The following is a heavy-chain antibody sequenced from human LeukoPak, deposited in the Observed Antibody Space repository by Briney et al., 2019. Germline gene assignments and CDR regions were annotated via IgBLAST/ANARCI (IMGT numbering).Heavy chain of an antibody. CDR2: IKQDGSEK. CDR3: ARDEVQLSLDGYYYYGMDV. D-gene: IGHD5-18*01. Sequence: PGGSLRLSCAASGFTFSSYWMSWVRQAPGKGLEWVANIKQDGSEKYYVDSVKGRFTISRDNAKNSLYLQMNSLRAEDTAAYYCARDEVQLSLDGYYYYGMDVWGQGTTDTVSS. CDR1: GFTFSSYW. J-gene: IGHJ6*02. V-gene: IGHV3-7*01.